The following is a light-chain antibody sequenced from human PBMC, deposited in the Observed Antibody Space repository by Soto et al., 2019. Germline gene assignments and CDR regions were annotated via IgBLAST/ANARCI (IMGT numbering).Light chain of an antibody. J-gene: IGKJ1*01. CDR2: GAS. CDR1: QSISSSY. Sequence: EIVLTQSPGTLSLSPGERATLSCRASQSISSSYFAWYQQRPGQAPRLLIYGASSRATGIPDRFSGSGSGADFTIIISRLEPEEVAVYYCQQYGSSPSWTFGQGTKVEIK. V-gene: IGKV3-20*01. CDR3: QQYGSSPSWT.